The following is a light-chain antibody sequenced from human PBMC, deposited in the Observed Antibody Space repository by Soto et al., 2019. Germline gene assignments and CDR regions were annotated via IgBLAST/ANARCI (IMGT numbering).Light chain of an antibody. Sequence: DIQMTQSPSTLSGSVGDRVTITCRASQTNSSWLAWYQQKPGKAPKLLIYKASTLKSGVPSRFSGSGSGTEFTLTISSLQPDDFATYYCQHYNSYSGAFGQGTKVDIK. V-gene: IGKV1-5*03. CDR3: QHYNSYSGA. CDR1: QTNSSW. CDR2: KAS. J-gene: IGKJ1*01.